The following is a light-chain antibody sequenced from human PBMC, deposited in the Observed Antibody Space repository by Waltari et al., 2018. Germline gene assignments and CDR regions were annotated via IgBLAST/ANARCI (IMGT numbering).Light chain of an antibody. V-gene: IGLV3-21*03. CDR1: NIESKG. CDR3: QVWDGSADEAV. CDR2: DVS. J-gene: IGLJ2*01. Sequence: YVLTQPPSVSVAPGKAARISCGGSNIESKGVHWYQVKPGRAPVLVIFDVSDRPSRIPERCSGSNSGNTATLTISRVEVGDEADYYCQVWDGSADEAVFGGGTKLTVL.